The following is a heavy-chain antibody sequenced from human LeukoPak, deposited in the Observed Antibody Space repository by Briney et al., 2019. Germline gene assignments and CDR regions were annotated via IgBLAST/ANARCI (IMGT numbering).Heavy chain of an antibody. CDR1: GFTFSSYG. CDR3: AKVEYSRYPYYYYMDV. CDR2: IWYDGSNK. V-gene: IGHV3-33*06. J-gene: IGHJ6*03. D-gene: IGHD6-6*01. Sequence: GGSLRLSCAASGFTFSSYGMHWVRQAPGKGLEWVAVIWYDGSNKYYADSVKGRFTISRDNSKNTLYLQMNSLRAEDTAVYYCAKVEYSRYPYYYYMDVWGEGTTVTVSS.